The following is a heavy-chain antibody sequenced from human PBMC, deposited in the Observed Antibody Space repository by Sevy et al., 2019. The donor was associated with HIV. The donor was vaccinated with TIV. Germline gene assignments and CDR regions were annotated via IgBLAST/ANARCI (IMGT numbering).Heavy chain of an antibody. D-gene: IGHD1-1*01. CDR3: AREIWKFDL. CDR2: INPNNGAA. V-gene: IGHV1-2*02. CDR1: GYSFITYS. Sequence: ASVKVSCKASGYSFITYSLHWVRQAPGQGLEWMAWINPNNGAAIYAQTFQGRVTVTRDTSINTVYMEMSRLTSDDTAVYYCAREIWKFDLWGQGTLVTVSS. J-gene: IGHJ4*02.